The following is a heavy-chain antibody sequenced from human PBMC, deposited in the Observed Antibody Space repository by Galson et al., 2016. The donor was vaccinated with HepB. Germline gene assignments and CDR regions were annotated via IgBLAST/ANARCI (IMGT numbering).Heavy chain of an antibody. Sequence: SLRLSCAASGFTFSDRYMNWVRQAPGKGLEWVSFISNSSTICYADSEKGRFTISRDNAKNSLYLQMNSLRDEDTAVYYCARDLRTMIVVITPSLWGQGTLVTVSS. J-gene: IGHJ4*02. D-gene: IGHD3-22*01. V-gene: IGHV3-69-1*01. CDR1: GFTFSDRY. CDR2: ISNSSTI. CDR3: ARDLRTMIVVITPSL.